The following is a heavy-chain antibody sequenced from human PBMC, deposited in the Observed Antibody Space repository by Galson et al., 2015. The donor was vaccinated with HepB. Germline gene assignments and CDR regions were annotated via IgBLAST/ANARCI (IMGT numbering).Heavy chain of an antibody. Sequence: SMRLSCAATGFTFSSYAMSWVRQAPGKGLEWVSAISGSGGSTYYADSVKGRFTISRDNSKNTLYLQMNSLRAEDTAVYYCAKDLVDRYRPAEWIQLWPTSNGMDVWGPGTTFTVSS. CDR3: AKDLVDRYRPAEWIQLWPTSNGMDV. V-gene: IGHV3-23*01. D-gene: IGHD5-18*01. J-gene: IGHJ6*02. CDR1: GFTFSSYA. CDR2: ISGSGGST.